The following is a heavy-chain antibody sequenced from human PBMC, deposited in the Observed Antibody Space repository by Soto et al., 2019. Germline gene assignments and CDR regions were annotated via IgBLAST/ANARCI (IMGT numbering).Heavy chain of an antibody. D-gene: IGHD6-19*01. V-gene: IGHV4-59*01. CDR1: GGSISSYY. CDR2: IYYSGGT. CDR3: ARDRSSGWYRYFDY. J-gene: IGHJ4*02. Sequence: PWETLSLTCTVSGGSISSYYWSWIRQPPGKGLEWIGYIYYSGGTNYNPSLKSRVTISVDTSKNQFSLKLSSVTAANTAVYYCARDRSSGWYRYFDYWGQGTLVTVSS.